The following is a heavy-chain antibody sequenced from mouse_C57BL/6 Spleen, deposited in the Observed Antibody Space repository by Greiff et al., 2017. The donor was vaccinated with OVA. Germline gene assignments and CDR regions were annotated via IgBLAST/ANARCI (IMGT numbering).Heavy chain of an antibody. CDR1: GYTFTDYY. J-gene: IGHJ1*03. D-gene: IGHD1-1*01. V-gene: IGHV1-26*01. Sequence: VQLQQSGPELVKPGASVKISCKASGYTFTDYYMNWVKQSHGKSLEWIGDINPNNGGTSYNQKFKGKATLTVDKSSSTAYMELRSLTSEDSAVYYCARCPTVVRYFDVWGTGTTVTVSS. CDR2: INPNNGGT. CDR3: ARCPTVVRYFDV.